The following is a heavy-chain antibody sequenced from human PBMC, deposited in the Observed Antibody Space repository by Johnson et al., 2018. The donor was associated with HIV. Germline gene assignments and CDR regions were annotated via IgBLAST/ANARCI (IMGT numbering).Heavy chain of an antibody. J-gene: IGHJ3*02. D-gene: IGHD3-22*01. CDR1: GFTFSSYW. CDR3: ARDGRKLTYYYVSSGYDDAFDI. CDR2: IKQDGSEK. Sequence: VQLVESGGGLVQPGGSLRLSCAASGFTFSSYWMSWVRQAPGKGLEWVANIKQDGSEKYYVDSVKGRFTISRDNAKNSLYLQMNSLRAEDTAVYYCARDGRKLTYYYVSSGYDDAFDIWGRGTMVTVSS. V-gene: IGHV3-7*01.